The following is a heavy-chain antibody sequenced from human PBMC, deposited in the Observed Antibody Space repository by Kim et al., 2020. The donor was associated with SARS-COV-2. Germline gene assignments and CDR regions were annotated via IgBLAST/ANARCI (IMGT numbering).Heavy chain of an antibody. D-gene: IGHD3-10*01. CDR2: INSDGSST. V-gene: IGHV3-74*01. J-gene: IGHJ4*02. CDR1: GFTFSSYW. Sequence: GGSLRLSCAASGFTFSSYWMHWVRQAPGKGLVWVSRINSDGSSTSYADSVKGRFTISRDNAKNTLYLQMNSLRAEDTAVYYCARDSSLWFGEFLFDYWGQGTLVTVSS. CDR3: ARDSSLWFGEFLFDY.